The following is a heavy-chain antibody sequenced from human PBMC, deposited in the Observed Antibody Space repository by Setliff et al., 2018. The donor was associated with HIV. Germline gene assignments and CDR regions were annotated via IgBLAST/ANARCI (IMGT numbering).Heavy chain of an antibody. V-gene: IGHV1-3*01. J-gene: IGHJ4*02. CDR3: AIGSSNWPHRPNNYYFDY. D-gene: IGHD6-13*01. CDR2: INAGNGDT. CDR1: GDTFTTYA. Sequence: ASVTVSCKASGDTFTTYALHWVRQAPGQRLEWMGWINAGNGDTNSSQKFQGRVTITRDTSASTAYMELSSLRSEDTGVYYCAIGSSNWPHRPNNYYFDYWGQGTPVTVSS.